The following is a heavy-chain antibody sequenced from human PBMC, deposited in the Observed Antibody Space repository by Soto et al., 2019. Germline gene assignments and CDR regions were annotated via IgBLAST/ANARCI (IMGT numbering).Heavy chain of an antibody. Sequence: LSLTCTVSGGSISSGGYYWSWIRQHPGKGLEWIGYIYYSGSTYYNPSLKSRVTISVDTSKNQFSLKLSSVTAADTAVYYCARDQGRAAAGTNGFDPWGQGTLVTVSS. CDR1: GGSISSGGYY. D-gene: IGHD6-13*01. J-gene: IGHJ5*02. CDR3: ARDQGRAAAGTNGFDP. CDR2: IYYSGST. V-gene: IGHV4-31*03.